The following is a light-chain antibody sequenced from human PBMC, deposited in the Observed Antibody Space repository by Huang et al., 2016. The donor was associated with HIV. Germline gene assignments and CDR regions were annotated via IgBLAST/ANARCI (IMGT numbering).Light chain of an antibody. CDR1: QNVGSSY. J-gene: IGKJ4*01. V-gene: IGKV3-20*01. CDR2: GES. CDR3: QQYGDPLT. Sequence: ILLTQSPGPLSLSPGERATLSCKASQNVGSSYLAWYQQKPGQAPRLLICGESSRASGIPDRFSGRGSGTDFTLTISRLEPDDFAMYYCQQYGDPLTFGGGTKVEIK.